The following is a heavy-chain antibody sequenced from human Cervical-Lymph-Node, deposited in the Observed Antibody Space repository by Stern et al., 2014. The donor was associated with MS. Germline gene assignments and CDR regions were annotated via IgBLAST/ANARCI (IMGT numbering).Heavy chain of an antibody. CDR1: GFTFSIHS. CDR3: ARHKYYYDSSAYDP. J-gene: IGHJ5*02. D-gene: IGHD3-22*01. V-gene: IGHV3-48*02. CDR2: MISSSRTI. Sequence: VHLVESGGDLVQPGGSLRLTCAGSGFTFSIHSMNWVRQAPGKGLAWVSYMISSSRTIDSADSVKGRFTISRDNAKNSLYLQMNIQRDEDTAMYYCARHKYYYDSSAYDPWGQGTLVTVSS.